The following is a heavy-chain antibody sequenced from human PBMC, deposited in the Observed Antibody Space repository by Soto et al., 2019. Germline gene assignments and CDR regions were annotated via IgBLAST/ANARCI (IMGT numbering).Heavy chain of an antibody. D-gene: IGHD4-17*01. CDR1: GGSISSGGYY. CDR2: IYYSGST. CDR3: ARDPRWRGDLNYGMDV. Sequence: QVQLQESGPGLVKPSQTLSLTCTVSGGSISSGGYYWSWIRQHPGKGLEWIGYIYYSGSTYYNPSLKSRVTISVDTSKNQFSLKLSSVTAADTAVYYCARDPRWRGDLNYGMDVWGQGTTVTVSS. J-gene: IGHJ6*02. V-gene: IGHV4-31*03.